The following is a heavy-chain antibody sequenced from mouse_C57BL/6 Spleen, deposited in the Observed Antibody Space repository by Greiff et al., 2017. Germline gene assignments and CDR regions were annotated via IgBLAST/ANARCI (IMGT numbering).Heavy chain of an antibody. CDR1: GFTFSSYT. J-gene: IGHJ3*01. D-gene: IGHD2-2*01. CDR3: ARQGYDGAWFAY. Sequence: EVQRVESGGGLVKPGGSLKLSCAASGFTFSSYTMSWVRQTPEKRLEWVATISGGGGNTYYPDSVKGRFTISRDNAKNTLYLQMSSLRSEDTALYYCARQGYDGAWFAYWGQGTLVTVSA. V-gene: IGHV5-9*01. CDR2: ISGGGGNT.